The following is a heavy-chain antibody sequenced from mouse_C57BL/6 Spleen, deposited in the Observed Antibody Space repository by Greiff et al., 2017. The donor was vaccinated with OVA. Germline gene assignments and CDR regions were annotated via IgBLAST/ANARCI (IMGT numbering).Heavy chain of an antibody. CDR1: GYTFTSYW. V-gene: IGHV1-52*01. Sequence: VQLQQPGAELVRPGSSVKLSCKASGYTFTSYWMHWVKQRPIQGLEWIGNIDPSDSETHYNQKFKDKATLTVDKSSSTAYMQLSSLTSEDSAVYYGAREGVTPYYYAMDYWGQGTSVTVSS. CDR2: IDPSDSET. CDR3: AREGVTPYYYAMDY. J-gene: IGHJ4*01. D-gene: IGHD2-2*01.